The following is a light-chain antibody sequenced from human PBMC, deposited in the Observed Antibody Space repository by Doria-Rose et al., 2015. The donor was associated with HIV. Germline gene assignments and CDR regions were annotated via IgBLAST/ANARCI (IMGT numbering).Light chain of an antibody. V-gene: IGKV3-20*01. CDR2: DGS. CDR1: QSFSSTY. CDR3: HQYGTAWT. Sequence: TQSPGTLSLSTGERATLSCRDSQSFSSTYLAWYQQKPGQAPSLLIYDGSTRATGIPDRFSASGSGTDFTLTTNRLEPEDFALYYCHQYGTAWTFGQGTKVEI. J-gene: IGKJ1*01.